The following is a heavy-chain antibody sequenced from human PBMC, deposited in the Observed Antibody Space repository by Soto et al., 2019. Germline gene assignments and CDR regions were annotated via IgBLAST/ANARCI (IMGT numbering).Heavy chain of an antibody. J-gene: IGHJ4*02. Sequence: PSETLSLTCTVSGGSISSGDYYWSWIRQPPGKGLEWIGYIYYSGSTYYNPSLKSRVTISVDTSKNQFSLKLSSVTAADTAVYYCASGKQAGGIVVVRAAILDFWGQGTVVTVAS. CDR3: ASGKQAGGIVVVRAAILDF. V-gene: IGHV4-30-4*01. D-gene: IGHD2-2*01. CDR2: IYYSGST. CDR1: GGSISSGDYY.